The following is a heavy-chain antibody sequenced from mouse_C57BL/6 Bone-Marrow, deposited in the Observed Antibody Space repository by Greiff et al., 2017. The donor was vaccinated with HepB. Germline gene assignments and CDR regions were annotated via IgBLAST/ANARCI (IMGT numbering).Heavy chain of an antibody. D-gene: IGHD2-12*01. Sequence: VKLMESGAELVRPGASVTLSCKASGYTFTDYEMHWVKQTPVHGLEWIGAIDPETGGTAYNQKFKGKAILTADKSSRTAYMELRSLTSEDSAVYYCTSRRWYFDVWGTGTTVTVSS. CDR3: TSRRWYFDV. CDR2: IDPETGGT. V-gene: IGHV1-15*01. CDR1: GYTFTDYE. J-gene: IGHJ1*03.